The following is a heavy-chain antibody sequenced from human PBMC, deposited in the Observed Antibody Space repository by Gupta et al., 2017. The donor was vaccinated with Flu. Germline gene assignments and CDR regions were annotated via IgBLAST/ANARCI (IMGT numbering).Heavy chain of an antibody. J-gene: IGHJ4*02. Sequence: EVQLVESGGGLVQPGGSLRLSCAASGFTFSSSEMNWVRQAPGRELGWVSYISSSGSTIYYADSVKGRFTISRDNAKNSLYLQMNSLRAEDTAVYYCARDRGLYCSRTSCYILGGGFDYWGQGTLVTVSS. CDR2: ISSSGSTI. CDR1: GFTFSSSE. D-gene: IGHD2-2*02. CDR3: ARDRGLYCSRTSCYILGGGFDY. V-gene: IGHV3-48*03.